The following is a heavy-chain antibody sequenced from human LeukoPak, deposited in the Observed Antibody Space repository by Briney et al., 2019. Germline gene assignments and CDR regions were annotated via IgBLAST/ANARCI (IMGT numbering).Heavy chain of an antibody. Sequence: PGGSLRLSCTASGLIFRNYAMTWVRQAPWKGLEWVSTISGDGTETFYADSVKGRFTISRDNSKNTHYLQMSSLRAEDTGIYYCAKGGHYSFFDYWGQGTLVTVSS. D-gene: IGHD4-11*01. J-gene: IGHJ4*02. CDR3: AKGGHYSFFDY. CDR1: GLIFRNYA. CDR2: ISGDGTET. V-gene: IGHV3-23*01.